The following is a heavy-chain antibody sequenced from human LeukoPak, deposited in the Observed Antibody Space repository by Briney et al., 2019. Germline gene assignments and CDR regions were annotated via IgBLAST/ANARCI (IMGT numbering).Heavy chain of an antibody. J-gene: IGHJ4*02. D-gene: IGHD2/OR15-2a*01. CDR1: GGSISSSSYF. CDR3: ARGIYASDSTFDY. Sequence: PSETLSLTCTVSGGSISSSSYFWGWIRQPPGKGLEWIGTIYNTKDTYYNPSVNSRVVISVETSKNQFSLRLTSVTAADTAVYYCARGIYASDSTFDYWGQGTLVTVSS. V-gene: IGHV4-39*07. CDR2: IYNTKDT.